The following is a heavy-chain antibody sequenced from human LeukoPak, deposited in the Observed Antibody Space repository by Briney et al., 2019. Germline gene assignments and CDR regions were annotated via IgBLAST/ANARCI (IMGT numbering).Heavy chain of an antibody. CDR3: AALGHCSSTSCYLNFDY. Sequence: TSVKVSCKASGFTFTSSAMQWVRQARGQRLEWIGWIVVGSANTNYAQKFQERVTITRDMSTSTAYMELSSLRSEDTAVYYCAALGHCSSTSCYLNFDYWGQGTLVTVSS. CDR1: GFTFTSSA. D-gene: IGHD2-2*01. J-gene: IGHJ4*02. CDR2: IVVGSANT. V-gene: IGHV1-58*02.